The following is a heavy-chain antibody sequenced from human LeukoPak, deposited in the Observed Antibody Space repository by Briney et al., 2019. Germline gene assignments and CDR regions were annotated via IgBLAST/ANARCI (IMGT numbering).Heavy chain of an antibody. CDR2: IIGDGSGT. CDR1: GFTVSSNY. D-gene: IGHD2-2*01. CDR3: ARGRSTNFLDV. V-gene: IGHV3-74*01. Sequence: PGGSLRLSCAASGFTVSSNYMSWVRQAPGRGLVWVSRIIGDGSGTNYADSVKGRFTISRDNAKNTLYLQMNSLRAEDTAVYYCARGRSTNFLDVWGQGTTVTVSS. J-gene: IGHJ6*02.